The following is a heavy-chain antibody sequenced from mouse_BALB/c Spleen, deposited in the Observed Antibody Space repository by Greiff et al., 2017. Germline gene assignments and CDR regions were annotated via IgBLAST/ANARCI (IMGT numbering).Heavy chain of an antibody. Sequence: QVHVKQSGAELAKPGASVKMSCKASGYTFTSYWMHWVKQRPGQGLEWIGYINPSTGYTEYNQKFKDKATLTADKSSSTAYMQLSSLTSEDSAVYYCARMGGNYGWYFDVWGAGTTVTVSS. V-gene: IGHV1-7*01. D-gene: IGHD2-1*01. CDR1: GYTFTSYW. CDR2: INPSTGYT. J-gene: IGHJ1*01. CDR3: ARMGGNYGWYFDV.